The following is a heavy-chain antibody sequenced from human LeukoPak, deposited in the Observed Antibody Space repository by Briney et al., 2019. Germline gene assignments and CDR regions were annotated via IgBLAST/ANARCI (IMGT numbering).Heavy chain of an antibody. J-gene: IGHJ4*02. Sequence: GGSLRLYCAASGFTFSSYAMHWLRQAPGKGLEYVSAISPNGGSTYYANSVKGKFTISRDNSKKTLYLQMGSLRAEGMAVYYCARRTCSGGSCYFDYWGQGTLVTVSS. D-gene: IGHD2-15*01. V-gene: IGHV3-64*01. CDR2: ISPNGGST. CDR3: ARRTCSGGSCYFDY. CDR1: GFTFSSYA.